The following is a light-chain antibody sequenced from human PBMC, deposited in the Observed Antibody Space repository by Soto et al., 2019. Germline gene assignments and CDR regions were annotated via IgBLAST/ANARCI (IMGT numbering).Light chain of an antibody. J-gene: IGKJ2*01. CDR3: QQSYFTPFT. V-gene: IGKV1-39*01. Sequence: DIQMTQSPSSLSPSVGDRLTITCRASQNVGTSLNWYQQKSGKAPNLLIYSASTLQSGVPSRFSGSGYGAVFTLTITSLQPEDCATYFCQQSYFTPFTFGLGTKVEI. CDR1: QNVGTS. CDR2: SAS.